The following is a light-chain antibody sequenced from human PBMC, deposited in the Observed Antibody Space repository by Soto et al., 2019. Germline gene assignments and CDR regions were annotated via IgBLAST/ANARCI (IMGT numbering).Light chain of an antibody. CDR2: DVS. J-gene: IGLJ2*01. CDR1: NSDVGGFNY. V-gene: IGLV2-14*03. CDR3: SSFTGIQTLV. Sequence: QSALTQPASESGSPGQSITISCTGTNSDVGGFNYVSWYQQHPGKTPKLLIYDVSDRPSWVSNRCSGSKSGNTASLTISGLQAEYEADYYCSSFTGIQTLVFCAGTKLTVL.